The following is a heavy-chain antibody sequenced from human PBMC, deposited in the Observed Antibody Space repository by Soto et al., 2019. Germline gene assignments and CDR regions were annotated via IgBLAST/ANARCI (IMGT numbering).Heavy chain of an antibody. V-gene: IGHV4-4*07. CDR2: IYATGTT. CDR1: GASISGFY. J-gene: IGHJ5*02. CDR3: VRDGTKTLRDWFDP. D-gene: IGHD1-26*01. Sequence: SETLSLTCTVSGASISGFYWSWIRKSDGKGLEWIGRIYATGTTDYNPSLKSRVMMSVDTSKKQFSLKLRSVTAADTAVYYCVRDGTKTLRDWFDPWGQGISVTVSS.